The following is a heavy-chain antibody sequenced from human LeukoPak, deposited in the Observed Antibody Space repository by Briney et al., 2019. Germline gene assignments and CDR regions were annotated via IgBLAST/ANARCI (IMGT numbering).Heavy chain of an antibody. CDR3: ASWVGGYYYYMDV. D-gene: IGHD2-15*01. CDR2: IIPIFGTA. V-gene: IGHV1-69*01. J-gene: IGHJ6*03. Sequence: SVKVSCKASGGTFSSYAISWLRQAPGQGLEWMGGIIPIFGTANYAQKFQGRVTITADESTSTAYMELSSLRSEDTAVYYCASWVGGYYYYMDVWGKGTTVTVSS. CDR1: GGTFSSYA.